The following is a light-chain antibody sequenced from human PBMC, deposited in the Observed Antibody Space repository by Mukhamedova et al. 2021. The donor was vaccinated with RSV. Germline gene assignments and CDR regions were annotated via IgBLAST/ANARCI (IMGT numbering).Light chain of an antibody. V-gene: IGKV1-5*03. Sequence: GDRVTITCRASQGIDNWLAWYQQKPGKAPKLLIYKASNLESEVPSTFSGSGSGTQFTLTISSLRPDDFATYYCQQYNDYTPTFGQG. CDR1: QGIDNW. J-gene: IGKJ1*01. CDR2: KAS. CDR3: QQYNDYTPT.